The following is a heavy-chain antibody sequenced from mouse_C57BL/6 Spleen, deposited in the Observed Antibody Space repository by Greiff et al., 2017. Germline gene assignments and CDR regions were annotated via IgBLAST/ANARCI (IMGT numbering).Heavy chain of an antibody. CDR1: GYAFSSYW. Sequence: VKLVESGAELVKPGASVKISCKASGYAFSSYWMNWVKQRPGKGLEWIGQIYPGDGDTNYNGKFKGKATLTADKSSSTAYMQLSSLTSEDSAVYFCARVDYGHYFDYWGQGTTLTVSS. D-gene: IGHD1-1*01. CDR2: IYPGDGDT. J-gene: IGHJ2*01. CDR3: ARVDYGHYFDY. V-gene: IGHV1-80*01.